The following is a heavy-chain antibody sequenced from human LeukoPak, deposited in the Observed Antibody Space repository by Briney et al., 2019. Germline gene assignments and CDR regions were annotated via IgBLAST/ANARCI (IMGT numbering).Heavy chain of an antibody. CDR3: ARWSCDH. V-gene: IGHV3-33*01. Sequence: PEGSLRLSCAASGFTFSSYGMPWVRQAPGKGLEWVAVIWYDGSEKYYADSVKGRFTISRDNSKNTLFLQMSSLTAEDTAVYYCARWSCDHWGQGTLVTVSS. CDR2: IWYDGSEK. CDR1: GFTFSSYG. J-gene: IGHJ5*02.